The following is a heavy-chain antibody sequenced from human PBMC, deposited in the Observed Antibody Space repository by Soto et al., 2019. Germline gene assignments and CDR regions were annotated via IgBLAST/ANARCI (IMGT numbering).Heavy chain of an antibody. CDR1: GFTFTDHY. V-gene: IGHV3-72*01. CDR3: AREIRRDYYYYYPLDV. Sequence: RGSLSLACLSSGFTFTDHYMDWVRQAPGTGREWIARTKNKPNNYTTTYAASVKGRFTISRDDSESSLYLQMNNLKTEDTAVYYCAREIRRDYYYYYPLDVWGQGTTVTVSS. J-gene: IGHJ6*02. CDR2: TKNKPNNYTT.